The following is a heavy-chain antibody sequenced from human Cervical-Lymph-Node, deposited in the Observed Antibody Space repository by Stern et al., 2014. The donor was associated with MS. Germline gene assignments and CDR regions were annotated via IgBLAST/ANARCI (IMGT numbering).Heavy chain of an antibody. Sequence: VQLVESGAEGKKPASSVKVSCKASGGTSSNLVISWLRQAPGQGLEWVGGIIPVFDTANYAQKFQGRVTIIADRSTSTVYLELIGLRSEDTAVYYCAREQGLWFDPWGQGTLVTVSS. J-gene: IGHJ5*02. V-gene: IGHV1-69*06. CDR1: GGTSSNLV. CDR2: IIPVFDTA. CDR3: AREQGLWFDP.